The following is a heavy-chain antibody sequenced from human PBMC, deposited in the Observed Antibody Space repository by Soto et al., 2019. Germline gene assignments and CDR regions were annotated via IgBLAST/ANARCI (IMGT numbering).Heavy chain of an antibody. J-gene: IGHJ1*01. V-gene: IGHV4-39*01. CDR1: GGSIRSTTYY. CDR3: ATQTWDLDP. CDR2: MYYSGRT. D-gene: IGHD1-26*01. Sequence: QLQLQESGPGLVKPSETMSLTCTVSGGSIRSTTYYWGWIRQPPGKGLEWIASMYYSGRTNYNPSLKGRVDIPVDRSKNHFPLKLSSVPAADTAVYYCATQTWDLDPWGQGTLVTVSS.